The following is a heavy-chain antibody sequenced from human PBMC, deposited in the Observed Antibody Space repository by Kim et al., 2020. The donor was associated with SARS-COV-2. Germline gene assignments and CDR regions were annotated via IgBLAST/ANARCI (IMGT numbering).Heavy chain of an antibody. CDR1: GFTVSSNY. V-gene: IGHV3-53*01. CDR2: IYSGGST. D-gene: IGHD6-13*01. J-gene: IGHJ6*02. CDR3: ARDRLVYFGQLLADYYYYGMDV. Sequence: GGSLRLSCAASGFTVSSNYMSWVRQAPGKGLEWVSVIYSGGSTYYADSVKGRFTISRDNSKNTLYLQMNSLRAEDTAVYYCARDRLVYFGQLLADYYYYGMDVWGQGTTVTVSS.